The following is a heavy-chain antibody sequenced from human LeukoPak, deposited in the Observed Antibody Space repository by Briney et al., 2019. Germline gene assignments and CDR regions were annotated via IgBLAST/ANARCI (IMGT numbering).Heavy chain of an antibody. V-gene: IGHV3-53*04. CDR1: GFTVSSNY. J-gene: IGHJ4*02. CDR2: IYSGGTT. Sequence: GGSLRLSCAASGFTVSSNYMSWVRQAPGKGLEWVSVIYSGGTTYYADSVKGRFTISRHNSKNTLYLQMNSLRPEDTAVYYCAKVSQGAVAGTIFDYWGQGTLVTVS. CDR3: AKVSQGAVAGTIFDY. D-gene: IGHD6-19*01.